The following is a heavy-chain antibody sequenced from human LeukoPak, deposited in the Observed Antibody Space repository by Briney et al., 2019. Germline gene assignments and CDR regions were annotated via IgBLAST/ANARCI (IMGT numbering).Heavy chain of an antibody. CDR1: GLTFSGHW. Sequence: GGSLRLSCAASGLTFSGHWMHWVRQAPGKGLEWVSSISSSSSYIYYADSVKGRFTISRDNAKNSLYLQMNSLRAEDTAVYYCASLVTYYYDSSGSRAFDIWGQGTMVTVSS. D-gene: IGHD3-22*01. CDR3: ASLVTYYYDSSGSRAFDI. CDR2: ISSSSSYI. J-gene: IGHJ3*02. V-gene: IGHV3-21*01.